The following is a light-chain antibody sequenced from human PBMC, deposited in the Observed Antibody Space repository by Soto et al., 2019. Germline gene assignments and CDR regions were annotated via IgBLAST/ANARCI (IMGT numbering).Light chain of an antibody. CDR2: KAS. V-gene: IGKV1-5*03. Sequence: DIQMTQSPSTLSASVGDRVTITCRASQSISSWLAWYQQKPGKAPKLRIYKASSLESGVPTRFSGSGSGTEFTLSISRLQPDDFATYYCQQYNSYPLTFGGGTKVEIK. J-gene: IGKJ4*01. CDR3: QQYNSYPLT. CDR1: QSISSW.